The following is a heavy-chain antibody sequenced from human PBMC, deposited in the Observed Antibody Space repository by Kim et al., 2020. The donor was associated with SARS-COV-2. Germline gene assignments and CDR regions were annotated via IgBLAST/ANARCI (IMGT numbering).Heavy chain of an antibody. CDR2: VSGSGGST. D-gene: IGHD1-1*01. CDR1: GFTFSSYA. Sequence: GGSLRLSCAASGFTFSSYAMSWVRQAPGKGPEWVSLVSGSGGSTYHADSVEGRFAISRDNSKKTLYLQMNSLRAEDTALYYFAIGESNNWSFFYYLGQG. V-gene: IGHV3-23*01. CDR3: AIGESNNWSFFYY. J-gene: IGHJ4*02.